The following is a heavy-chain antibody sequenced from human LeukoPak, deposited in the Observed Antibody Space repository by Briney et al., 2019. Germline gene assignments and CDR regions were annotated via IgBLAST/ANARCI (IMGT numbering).Heavy chain of an antibody. Sequence: SETLSLTCTVSGGAISGYYWSWIRQPAGKGLEWLGRVYSSGSTRYNPSLESRVTMSVDTSKNQFSLKLNFVTAADTAVYYCARVGSGYDFFDYWGQGTLVTVSS. CDR3: ARVGSGYDFFDY. D-gene: IGHD3/OR15-3a*01. CDR1: GGAISGYY. J-gene: IGHJ4*02. CDR2: VYSSGST. V-gene: IGHV4-4*07.